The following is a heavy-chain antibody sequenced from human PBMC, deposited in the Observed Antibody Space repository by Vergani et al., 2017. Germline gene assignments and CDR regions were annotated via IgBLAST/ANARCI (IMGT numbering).Heavy chain of an antibody. J-gene: IGHJ6*02. Sequence: EVQLVESGGGLVKPGGSLRLSCAASGFTFSSYSMNWVRQAPGKGLEWVSSISSSSSYIYYADSVKGRFTISRDNAKNSLYLQRNSLRAEDTAVYDCARVPGIYTSSSYYGMDVWGQGTTVTVSS. D-gene: IGHD1-14*01. V-gene: IGHV3-21*01. CDR1: GFTFSSYS. CDR2: ISSSSSYI. CDR3: ARVPGIYTSSSYYGMDV.